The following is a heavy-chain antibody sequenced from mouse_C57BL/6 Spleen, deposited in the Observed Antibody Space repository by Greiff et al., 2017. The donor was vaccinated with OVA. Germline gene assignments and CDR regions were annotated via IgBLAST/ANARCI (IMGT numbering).Heavy chain of an antibody. D-gene: IGHD2-3*01. J-gene: IGHJ2*01. Sequence: EVKVEESEGGLVQPGSSMKLSCTASGFTFSDYYMDWVSQVPEKGLEWVANINPDGSSTYYMDSLKSRFIISRDNAKNILYLQMSSLKSEDTATYCGAREDDGYPGFDYGGQGTTLTVST. CDR3: AREDDGYPGFDY. CDR2: INPDGSST. CDR1: GFTFSDYY. V-gene: IGHV5-16*01.